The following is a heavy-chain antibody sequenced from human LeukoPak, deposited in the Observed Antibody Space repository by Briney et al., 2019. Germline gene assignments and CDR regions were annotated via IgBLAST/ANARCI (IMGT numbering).Heavy chain of an antibody. V-gene: IGHV3-73*01. CDR2: IRDKPNSYAT. CDR1: GFTFSSYG. D-gene: IGHD6-19*01. J-gene: IGHJ4*02. CDR3: MSYPSEIAVPGKD. Sequence: PGRSLRLSCAASGFTFSSYGMHWVRQASGKGLEWVGRIRDKPNSYATAYAASVKGRFTISRDDSKNTAYLQMNSLKTEDTAIYYCMSYPSEIAVPGKDWGQGTLVTVSS.